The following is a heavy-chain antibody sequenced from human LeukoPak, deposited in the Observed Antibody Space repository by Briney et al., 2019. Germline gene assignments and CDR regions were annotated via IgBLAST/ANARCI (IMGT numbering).Heavy chain of an antibody. CDR3: AKSFRSTSLDY. CDR1: GFTFSNYA. J-gene: IGHJ4*02. V-gene: IGHV3-30*04. Sequence: PGGSLRLSCAASGFTFSNYAMHWVRQAPGKGLEWVAVISYDGSKKDYADSVKGRFTISRDNSRNTLYLQMNSLRAGDTAVYYCAKSFRSTSLDYWGQGTLVTVSS. D-gene: IGHD2-2*01. CDR2: ISYDGSKK.